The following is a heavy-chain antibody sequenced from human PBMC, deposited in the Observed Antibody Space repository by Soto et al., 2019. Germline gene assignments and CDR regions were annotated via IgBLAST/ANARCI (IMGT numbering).Heavy chain of an antibody. V-gene: IGHV4-39*01. CDR3: ARQGINRGFGPGAFDI. J-gene: IGHJ3*02. CDR2: VDYTGSA. D-gene: IGHD1-20*01. Sequence: QLQLQESGPGLVKPSETLSLTCSVSGDSLSSSYYYWGWIRQPPGERLEWIASVDYTGSAYYSPSLRSRVTISVDTSNNDFSLKVDSVSAADTALYYCARQGINRGFGPGAFDICGQGTTVIVS. CDR1: GDSLSSSYYY.